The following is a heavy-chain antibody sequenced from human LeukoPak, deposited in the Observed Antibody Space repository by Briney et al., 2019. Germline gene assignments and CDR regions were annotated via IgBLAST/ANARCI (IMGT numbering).Heavy chain of an antibody. CDR2: ISSSSSTI. CDR1: GFTFSSYS. V-gene: IGHV3-48*01. CDR3: ARDSVQLERRGSYYYYYMDV. D-gene: IGHD1-1*01. Sequence: GGSLRLSCAASGFTFSSYSMNWVRQAPGKGLEWVSYISSSSSTIYYADSVKGRFTISRDNAKNSLYLQMNSLRAEDTAVYYCARDSVQLERRGSYYYYYMDVWGKGTTVTVSS. J-gene: IGHJ6*03.